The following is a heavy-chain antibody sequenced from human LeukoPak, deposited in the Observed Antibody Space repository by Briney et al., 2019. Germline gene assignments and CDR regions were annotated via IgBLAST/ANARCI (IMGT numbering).Heavy chain of an antibody. D-gene: IGHD1-26*01. J-gene: IGHJ4*02. Sequence: PSGTLSLTCGVSGGSISSTNWWGWVRQPPGQGLEWIGEISLSGVTNYNPSLKSRVTMSLDRSKNHLSLTLTSVTAADTAVYYCSGESGAFSPFGYWGQGTLVTVSS. CDR2: ISLSGVT. CDR1: GGSISSTNW. V-gene: IGHV4-4*02. CDR3: SGESGAFSPFGY.